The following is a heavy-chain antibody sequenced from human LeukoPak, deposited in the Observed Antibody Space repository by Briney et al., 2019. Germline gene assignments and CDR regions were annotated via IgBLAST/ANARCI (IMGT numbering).Heavy chain of an antibody. Sequence: SETLSLTCTVSGGSISSYYWSWIRQPPGKGLEWIGYIYYSGSTNYNPSLKSRVSISVDTSKNQFSLKLSSVTAADTAVYYCARDYSGSHDYWGQGTLVTVSS. CDR1: GGSISSYY. D-gene: IGHD1-26*01. CDR3: ARDYSGSHDY. J-gene: IGHJ4*02. CDR2: IYYSGST. V-gene: IGHV4-59*01.